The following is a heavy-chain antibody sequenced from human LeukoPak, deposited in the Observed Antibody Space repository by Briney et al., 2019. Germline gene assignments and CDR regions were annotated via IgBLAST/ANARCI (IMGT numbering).Heavy chain of an antibody. CDR3: ASSYTYWYYFDY. Sequence: PSETLSLTCTVSGGSISSGDYYWSWIRQPPGKGLEWIGYIYYSGSTYYNPSLKSRVTISVDTSKNQFSLKLSSVTAADTAVYYCASSYTYWYYFDYWGQGTLVTVSS. V-gene: IGHV4-30-4*01. J-gene: IGHJ4*02. CDR1: GGSISSGDYY. D-gene: IGHD2-15*01. CDR2: IYYSGST.